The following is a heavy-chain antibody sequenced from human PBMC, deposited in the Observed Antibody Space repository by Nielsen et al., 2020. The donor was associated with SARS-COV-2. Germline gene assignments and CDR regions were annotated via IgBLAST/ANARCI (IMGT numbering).Heavy chain of an antibody. CDR2: IYYSGST. Sequence: SETLSLTCTVSGGSISSYYWSWIRQPPGKGLEWIGYIYYSGSTNYNPSLKSRVTISVDTSKNQFSLKLSSVTAADTAVYYCARDQLWSSGCMDVWGKGTTVTVSS. J-gene: IGHJ6*03. CDR3: ARDQLWSSGCMDV. CDR1: GGSISSYY. D-gene: IGHD5-18*01. V-gene: IGHV4-59*12.